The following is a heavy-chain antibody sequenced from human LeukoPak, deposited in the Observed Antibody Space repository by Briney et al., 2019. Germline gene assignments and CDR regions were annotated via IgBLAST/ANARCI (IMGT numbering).Heavy chain of an antibody. D-gene: IGHD6-19*01. V-gene: IGHV1-8*01. Sequence: GASVKVSCKASGYTFTNYDVNWVRQATGQGLEWMGWMNPNTGNTAYAQKFQGRVSMTRSTSINTAYMELTSLRSEDTAVYYCARGQSSGWYWFDLWGRGALVTVSS. CDR2: MNPNTGNT. CDR3: ARGQSSGWYWFDL. CDR1: GYTFTNYD. J-gene: IGHJ5*02.